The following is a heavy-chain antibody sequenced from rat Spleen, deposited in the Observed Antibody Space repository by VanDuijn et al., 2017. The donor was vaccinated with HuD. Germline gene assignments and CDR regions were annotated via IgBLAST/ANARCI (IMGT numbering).Heavy chain of an antibody. J-gene: IGHJ4*01. CDR2: IVYDGSRT. CDR1: GFIFSKYD. V-gene: IGHV5-29*01. D-gene: IGHD3-1*01. Sequence: EVHLVESGGGLVQPGRSLKLSCAASGFIFSKYDMVWVRQTPTKGLEWVASIVYDGSRTYYRDSVKGRFTISRHNTQNTLYLQMNSLRSEDTATYYCARHLTHYYVMDAWGQGASVTVSS. CDR3: ARHLTHYYVMDA.